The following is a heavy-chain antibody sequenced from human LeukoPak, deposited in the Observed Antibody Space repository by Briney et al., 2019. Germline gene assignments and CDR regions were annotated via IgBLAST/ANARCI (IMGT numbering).Heavy chain of an antibody. D-gene: IGHD1-26*01. V-gene: IGHV1-69*13. J-gene: IGHJ5*02. CDR1: GGTFSSYA. CDR2: IIPIFGTA. CDR3: ARDSGIVGATIGWFDP. Sequence: GASGKVSCKASGGTFSSYAISWVRQAPGQGLEWMGGIIPIFGTANYAQKFQGRVTITADESTSTAYMELSSLRSEDTAVYYCARDSGIVGATIGWFDPWGQGTLVTVSS.